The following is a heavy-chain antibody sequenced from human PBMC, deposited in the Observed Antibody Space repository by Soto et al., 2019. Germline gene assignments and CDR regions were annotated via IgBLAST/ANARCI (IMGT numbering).Heavy chain of an antibody. V-gene: IGHV1-69*13. CDR2: IIPIFGTA. D-gene: IGHD3-22*01. CDR3: APTPPYDSSGYYSN. Sequence: SVKVSCKASGGTFSSYAISWVRQAPGQGLVWMGGIIPIFGTANYAQKFQGRVTITADESTSTAYMELSSLRSEDTAVYYCAPTPPYDSSGYYSNWGQGTLVTVSS. J-gene: IGHJ4*02. CDR1: GGTFSSYA.